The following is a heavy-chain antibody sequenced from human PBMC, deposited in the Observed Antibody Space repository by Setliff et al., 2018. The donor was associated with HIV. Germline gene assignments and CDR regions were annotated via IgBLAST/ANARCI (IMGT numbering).Heavy chain of an antibody. CDR1: GFTFDDYA. V-gene: IGHV3-43D*04. Sequence: PGGSLRLSCAASGFTFDDYAMHWVRQAPGKGLEWVSLISWDGGGTYYADSVKGRFTISRDNSKNSLYLQMHSLRPDDTAFYCCVKTTGSVLGTYYFDLWGQGTLVTVSS. J-gene: IGHJ4*02. CDR3: VKTTGSVLGTYYFDL. D-gene: IGHD3-16*01. CDR2: ISWDGGGT.